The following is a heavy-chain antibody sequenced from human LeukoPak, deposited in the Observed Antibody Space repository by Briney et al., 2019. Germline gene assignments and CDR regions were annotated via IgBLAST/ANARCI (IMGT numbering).Heavy chain of an antibody. Sequence: SVKVSCKASGGTFISYAISWVRQAPGQGLEWMGGIIPIFGTANYAQKFQGRVTITADESTSTAYMELSSLRSEDTAVYYCARDEGHHYDSSGYSWGQGTLVTVPS. D-gene: IGHD3-22*01. CDR1: GGTFISYA. J-gene: IGHJ4*02. V-gene: IGHV1-69*13. CDR2: IIPIFGTA. CDR3: ARDEGHHYDSSGYS.